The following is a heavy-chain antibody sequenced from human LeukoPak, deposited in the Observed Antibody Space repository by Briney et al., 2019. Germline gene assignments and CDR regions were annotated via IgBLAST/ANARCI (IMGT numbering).Heavy chain of an antibody. CDR3: ARGFGRP. D-gene: IGHD3/OR15-3a*01. V-gene: IGHV3-7*01. CDR1: GLTFSSYW. J-gene: IGHJ4*02. CDR2: IKQDGSEK. Sequence: GGSLRLSCAASGLTFSSYWMSWVRQAPGKGLEWAANIKQDGSEKYYVDSVKGRFTISRDNAKNSLYLQMNSLRAEDTAVYYCARGFGRPWGQGTLVTVSS.